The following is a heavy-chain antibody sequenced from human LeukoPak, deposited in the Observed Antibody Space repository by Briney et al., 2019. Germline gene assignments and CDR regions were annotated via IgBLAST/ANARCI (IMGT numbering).Heavy chain of an antibody. CDR2: IYYSGST. V-gene: IGHV4-59*01. Sequence: SETLSLTCTVSGGSISSYYWSWIRQPPGKGLEWIGYIYYSGSTNYNPSLKSRVTISVDTSKNQFSLKLSSVTAADTAVYYCARGGFSSNWAFDYWGQGTLVTVS. CDR3: ARGGFSSNWAFDY. J-gene: IGHJ4*02. CDR1: GGSISSYY. D-gene: IGHD6-13*01.